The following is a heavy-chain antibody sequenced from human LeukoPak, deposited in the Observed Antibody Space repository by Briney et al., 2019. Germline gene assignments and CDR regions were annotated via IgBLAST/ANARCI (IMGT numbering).Heavy chain of an antibody. J-gene: IGHJ4*02. D-gene: IGHD4-17*01. Sequence: SETLSLTCSVSGGSISSSDYYWGWIRQSPGKGLEWIGSIYYTGNTYYNASLRSRVTISVDTSKNQFSLKLTSVTAADTAIYYCARRVRGDFGGHFDYWGQGTLVTVSS. CDR1: GGSISSSDYY. CDR3: ARRVRGDFGGHFDY. CDR2: IYYTGNT. V-gene: IGHV4-39*01.